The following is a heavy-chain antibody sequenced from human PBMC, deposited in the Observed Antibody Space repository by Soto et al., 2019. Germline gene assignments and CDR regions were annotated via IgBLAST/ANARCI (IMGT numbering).Heavy chain of an antibody. CDR2: ISSNGGTT. J-gene: IGHJ4*02. D-gene: IGHD1-7*01. V-gene: IGHV3-64*01. CDR1: GFTFSSYD. CDR3: VRRVSGNYDY. Sequence: EVQLAESGGGMVQPGGSLRLSCVASGFTFSSYDMHWVRQAPGKGLEYVSSISSNGGTTYYGNSVKGRFTISRDNSKNPLYLQMGSLRDEDMAVYYCVRRVSGNYDYWCQGTLVTVSS.